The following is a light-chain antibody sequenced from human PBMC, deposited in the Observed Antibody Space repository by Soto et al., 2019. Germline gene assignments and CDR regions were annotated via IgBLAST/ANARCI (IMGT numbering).Light chain of an antibody. CDR3: CFYTSLSTVV. J-gene: IGLJ2*01. CDR1: SSDVGGYNH. CDR2: AVS. V-gene: IGLV2-14*01. Sequence: QSALTQPASVSGSPGQSITISCTGTSSDVGGYNHVSWYQHSPGKAPKLILFAVSDRPSGVSHRFSGSKSGNTASLTISGLQADDEADYYCCFYTSLSTVVFGGGTKLTVL.